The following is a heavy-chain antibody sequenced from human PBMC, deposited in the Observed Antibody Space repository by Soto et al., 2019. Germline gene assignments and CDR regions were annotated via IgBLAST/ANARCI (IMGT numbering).Heavy chain of an antibody. CDR2: ISYDGSNK. V-gene: IGHV3-30*03. CDR3: AILRGYSYGSEVTSWDPYYYYGMDV. CDR1: GFTFSSYG. D-gene: IGHD5-18*01. Sequence: PGGSLRLSCAASGFTFSSYGMHWVRQAPGKGLEWVAVISYDGSNKYYADSVKGRFTISRDNSKNTLYLQMNSLRAEDTAVYYCAILRGYSYGSEVTSWDPYYYYGMDVWGQGTTVTVSS. J-gene: IGHJ6*02.